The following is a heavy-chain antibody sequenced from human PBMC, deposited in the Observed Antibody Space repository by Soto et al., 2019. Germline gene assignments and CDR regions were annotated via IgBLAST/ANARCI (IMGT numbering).Heavy chain of an antibody. V-gene: IGHV4-30-4*01. CDR3: GRGDIRTFYWCMDV. CDR2: IYYSGST. J-gene: IGHJ6*02. Sequence: SETLSITCPVSGDSIRSGNHYWSWQPQPPGQDLEWLGYIYYSGSTYYSPSLTSSVTISVNTSKNLLSLELNDGTAEDWAVLYWGRGDIRTFYWCMDVWGQGTTVTVSS. CDR1: GDSIRSGNHY. D-gene: IGHD3-9*01.